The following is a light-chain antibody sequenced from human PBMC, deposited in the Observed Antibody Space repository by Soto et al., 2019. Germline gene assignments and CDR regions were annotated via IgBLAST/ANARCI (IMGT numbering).Light chain of an antibody. V-gene: IGLV2-8*01. CDR2: EVT. CDR3: SSYSGSNKLL. Sequence: QSALTQPLSASGAPGQSVTIFCTGTSSDVGGYNYVSWYQQHPGKAPKLMIYEVTKRPSGVPDRFSGSKSGNTASLTVSGLQAEDEADYYCSSYSGSNKLLFGGGTKVTVL. CDR1: SSDVGGYNY. J-gene: IGLJ2*01.